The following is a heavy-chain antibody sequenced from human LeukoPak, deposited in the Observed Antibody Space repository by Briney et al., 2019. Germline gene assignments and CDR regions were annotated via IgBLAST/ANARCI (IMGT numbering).Heavy chain of an antibody. CDR3: ARDDRSSPTDYYYGMDV. D-gene: IGHD3-22*01. Sequence: GGSLRLSCAASGFTFSSYSMNWVRQAPGKGLEWVSSISSSSSYIYYADSVKGRFTISRDNAKNSLYLQMNSLRVEDTAVYYCARDDRSSPTDYYYGMDVWGQGTTVTVSS. V-gene: IGHV3-21*01. CDR1: GFTFSSYS. J-gene: IGHJ6*02. CDR2: ISSSSSYI.